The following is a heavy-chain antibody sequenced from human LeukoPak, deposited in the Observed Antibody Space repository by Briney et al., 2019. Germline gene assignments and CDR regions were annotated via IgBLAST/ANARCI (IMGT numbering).Heavy chain of an antibody. CDR2: IYAFGIT. D-gene: IGHD2/OR15-2a*01. J-gene: IGHJ6*03. CDR3: AMTTSYYYYYMDV. V-gene: IGHV4-61*02. Sequence: SQTLSLTCTLSGASISSGSYYWSWLRQPAGKGLEWIGRIYAFGITNYNPSLKSRVTMSVDTSENQFSLKLSSVTAADTAVYYCAMTTSYYYYYMDVWGKGTTVTVSS. CDR1: GASISSGSYY.